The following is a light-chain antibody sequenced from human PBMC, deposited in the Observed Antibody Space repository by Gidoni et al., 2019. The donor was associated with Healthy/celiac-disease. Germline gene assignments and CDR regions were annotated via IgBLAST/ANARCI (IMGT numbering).Light chain of an antibody. CDR2: DAS. J-gene: IGKJ4*01. Sequence: EIVLTQSPATLSVSPGERATLSCRASQSVSSYLAWDQQKPGQATRLLIYDASNRATGIPARFSGSGSGTDFTLTISSLETEDFAVYYCQQRSNWPPGGTFGGGTKVEIK. CDR1: QSVSSY. V-gene: IGKV3-11*01. CDR3: QQRSNWPPGGT.